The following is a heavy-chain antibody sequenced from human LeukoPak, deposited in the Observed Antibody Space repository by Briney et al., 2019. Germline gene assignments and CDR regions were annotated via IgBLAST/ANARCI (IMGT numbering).Heavy chain of an antibody. V-gene: IGHV4-39*07. D-gene: IGHD3-3*01. J-gene: IGHJ5*02. CDR3: ARVPWYYDFWSGYYSLVWFDP. CDR1: GGSISSSSYY. Sequence: SETLSLTCTVSGGSISSSSYYWGWIRQPPGKGLEWIGSIYYSGSTYYNPSLKSRVTISVDTSKNQFSLKLSSVTAADTAVYYCARVPWYYDFWSGYYSLVWFDPWGQGTLVTVSS. CDR2: IYYSGST.